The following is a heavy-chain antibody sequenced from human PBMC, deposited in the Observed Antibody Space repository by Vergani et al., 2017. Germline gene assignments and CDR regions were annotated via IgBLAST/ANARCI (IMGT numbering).Heavy chain of an antibody. V-gene: IGHV1-18*01. J-gene: IGHJ5*02. CDR2: ISAYNGNT. CDR3: AGGIPGRAAPRHTSVWFDP. CDR1: GYTFTSYG. Sequence: QVQLVQSGAEVKKPGASVKVSCKASGYTFTSYGISWVRQAPGQGLEWMGWISAYNGNTNYAQKLKGRVTMTTDTSTSTAYMELRCLKSDDAAVDYSAGGIPGRAAPRHTSVWFDPWGQGTLVTVSS. D-gene: IGHD6-13*01.